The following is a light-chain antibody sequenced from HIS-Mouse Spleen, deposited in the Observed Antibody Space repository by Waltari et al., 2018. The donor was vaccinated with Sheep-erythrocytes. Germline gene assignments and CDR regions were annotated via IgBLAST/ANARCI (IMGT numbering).Light chain of an antibody. CDR3: QQYYSTLLT. CDR1: QSVLYSSNHKNY. Sequence: DIVMTQSPDSLAVSLGERATINCKSSQSVLYSSNHKNYLAWYQQKPGQPPKLLIYWASTRESGVPDRFSGRGSGTDFTLTISSLQAEDVAVYYCQQYYSTLLTFGGGTKVEIK. J-gene: IGKJ4*01. V-gene: IGKV4-1*01. CDR2: WAS.